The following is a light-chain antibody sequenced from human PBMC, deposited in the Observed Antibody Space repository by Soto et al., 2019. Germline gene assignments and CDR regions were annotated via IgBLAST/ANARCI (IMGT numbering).Light chain of an antibody. J-gene: IGKJ1*01. V-gene: IGKV3-15*01. CDR3: QQYNNWPRA. CDR1: QIVSSN. CDR2: GAS. Sequence: IVLTQSPATLSVSPGERATLSCRASQIVSSNLAWYQQKPGQAPRLLISGASTRATGIPARFSGSGSGTEFTLTISSLQSEDFAVYYCQQYNNWPRAFGQGTKVEIK.